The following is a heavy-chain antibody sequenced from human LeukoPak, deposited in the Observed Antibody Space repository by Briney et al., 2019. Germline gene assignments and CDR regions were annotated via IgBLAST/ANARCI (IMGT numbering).Heavy chain of an antibody. Sequence: PGGSLRLSCAASGFTFHDYAMYWVRQAPGKGLEWVSLINWNAGSTYYADSAKGRFTISRDNSKNSLYLQKNSLRAEDTAIYYWAKGGGGGYSYGYGQLDYWGQGTLVTVSS. CDR2: INWNAGST. CDR1: GFTFHDYA. D-gene: IGHD5-18*01. J-gene: IGHJ4*02. CDR3: AKGGGGGYSYGYGQLDY. V-gene: IGHV3-43D*04.